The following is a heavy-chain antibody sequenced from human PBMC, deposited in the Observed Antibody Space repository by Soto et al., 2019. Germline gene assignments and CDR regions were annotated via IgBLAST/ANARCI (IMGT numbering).Heavy chain of an antibody. CDR3: AKGAYGYKSLFWYFDL. V-gene: IGHV1-69*12. CDR1: GGTFTSYA. J-gene: IGHJ2*01. CDR2: IIPIFDTS. D-gene: IGHD5-12*01. Sequence: QVQLVQSGAEVKKPGSSVKVSCKASGGTFTSYAYNWVRQAPGQGLEWMGGIIPIFDTSNYAQKFQGRVTIAADESTNTAYMELSSLRSEDTAVYYCAKGAYGYKSLFWYFDLWGRGTLVTVSS.